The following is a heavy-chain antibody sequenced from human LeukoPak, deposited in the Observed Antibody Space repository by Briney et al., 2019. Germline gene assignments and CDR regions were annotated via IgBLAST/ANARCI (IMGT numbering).Heavy chain of an antibody. D-gene: IGHD3-10*01. CDR2: ISSSSSYI. CDR3: ARDPYGSGSYYIYYYYYYYMDV. CDR1: GFTFSSYS. Sequence: KAGGSLRLSCAASGFTFSSYSMNWVRQAPGKGLEWVSSISSSSSYIYYADSVKGRFTISRDNAKNSLYLQMNSLRAEDTAVYYCARDPYGSGSYYIYYYYYYYMDVWGKGTTVPVSS. V-gene: IGHV3-21*01. J-gene: IGHJ6*03.